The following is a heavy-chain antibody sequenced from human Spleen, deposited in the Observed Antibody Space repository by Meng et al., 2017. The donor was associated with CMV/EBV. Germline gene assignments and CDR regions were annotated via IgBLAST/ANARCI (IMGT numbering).Heavy chain of an antibody. CDR1: GYTFSDYY. CDR2: INPNSGGT. Sequence: ASVKVSCKASGYTFSDYYIHWVRQAPGQGLEWMGWINPNSGGTNYAQKFQGRVTMTRDTSISTAYMELSRLRSDDTAVYYCARDARYCTSTSCYSFWFDSWGQGTLVTVSS. J-gene: IGHJ5*01. CDR3: ARDARYCTSTSCYSFWFDS. D-gene: IGHD2-2*01. V-gene: IGHV1-2*02.